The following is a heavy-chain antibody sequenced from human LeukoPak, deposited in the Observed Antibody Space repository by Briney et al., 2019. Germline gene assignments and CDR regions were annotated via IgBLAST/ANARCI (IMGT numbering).Heavy chain of an antibody. CDR2: ISSSGSTI. CDR1: GFTFSDYY. CDR3: ARRQLARRAYYYMDV. D-gene: IGHD6-13*01. J-gene: IGHJ6*03. V-gene: IGHV3-11*04. Sequence: SGGSLRLSCAASGFTFSDYYMSWIRQAPGKGLEWVSYISSSGSTIYYADSVKGRFTISRDNAKNSLYLQMNSLRAEDTAVYYCARRQLARRAYYYMDVWGKGTTVTVSS.